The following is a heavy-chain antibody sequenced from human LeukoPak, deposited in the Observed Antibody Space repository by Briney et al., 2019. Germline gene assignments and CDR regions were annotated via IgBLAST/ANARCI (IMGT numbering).Heavy chain of an antibody. Sequence: NSSETLSLTCTVSGGSISSHYWSWVRQPPGKGLEWLGYVLDNVRTKDNPSLNSRFTLSADTSKNQFSLRLTSVTAADTAVYYCATIKRGNIFGFFDFWGQGILVTVSS. V-gene: IGHV4-59*11. CDR3: ATIKRGNIFGFFDF. CDR1: GGSISSHY. D-gene: IGHD5-18*01. CDR2: VLDNVRT. J-gene: IGHJ4*02.